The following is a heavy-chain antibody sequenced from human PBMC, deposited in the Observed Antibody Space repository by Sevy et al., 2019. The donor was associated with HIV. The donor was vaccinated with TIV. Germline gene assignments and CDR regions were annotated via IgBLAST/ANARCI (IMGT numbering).Heavy chain of an antibody. Sequence: GESLKISCAASGFTFSSYAMHWVRQAPGKGQEWVADIIYDGSKKYYADSVKGRFTISRDNSKNTLYLQMNSLRAEDTAVYYCARDQHDYAGNVRTGWFDPWGQGTLVTVSS. J-gene: IGHJ5*02. CDR3: ARDQHDYAGNVRTGWFDP. CDR2: IIYDGSKK. V-gene: IGHV3-30-3*01. D-gene: IGHD4-17*01. CDR1: GFTFSSYA.